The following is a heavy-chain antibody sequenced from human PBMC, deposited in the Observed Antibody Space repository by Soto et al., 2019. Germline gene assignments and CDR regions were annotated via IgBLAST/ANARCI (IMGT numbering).Heavy chain of an antibody. V-gene: IGHV1-18*04. J-gene: IGHJ6*02. CDR2: ISTYNGNT. CDR1: GSTFTSYG. Sequence: QVQLVQSGAEVKKPGASVKVSCKASGSTFTSYGISWVRQAPGQGLEWMGGISTYNGNTNYAQKLKGRVTMTTGTATSTASMGLRSLQSDDTAVYYCAREAQTTMVRGVRGWSYNSYCMDVWGQATTVTGSS. D-gene: IGHD3-10*01. CDR3: AREAQTTMVRGVRGWSYNSYCMDV.